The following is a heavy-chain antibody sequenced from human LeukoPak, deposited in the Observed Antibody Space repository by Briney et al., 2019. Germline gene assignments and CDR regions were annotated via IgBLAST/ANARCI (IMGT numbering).Heavy chain of an antibody. D-gene: IGHD1-26*01. CDR1: GFTFGLHE. J-gene: IGHJ4*02. CDR3: AKGGGSYPFFDY. Sequence: PGGSLRLSCAASGFTFGLHEMNWVRQAPGKGLEWVSYISNSGTTIYYADSVSGRFTTSRDNTKNSLYLQMNSLRAEDTAVYYCAKGGGSYPFFDYWGQGAMVTVSS. CDR2: ISNSGTTI. V-gene: IGHV3-48*03.